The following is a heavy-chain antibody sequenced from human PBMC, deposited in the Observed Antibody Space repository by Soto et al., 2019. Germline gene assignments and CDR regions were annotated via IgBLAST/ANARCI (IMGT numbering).Heavy chain of an antibody. Sequence: SETLSLTCAVSGGSFSGHYWSWIRQPPGKGLEWIGELNHSGSTNYNPSLKSRVTISVDTSKNQFSLKLSSVTAADTAVYFCARVGALGSSSCFDYWGQGTLVTVSS. J-gene: IGHJ4*02. CDR2: LNHSGST. D-gene: IGHD6-13*01. CDR1: GGSFSGHY. CDR3: ARVGALGSSSCFDY. V-gene: IGHV4-34*01.